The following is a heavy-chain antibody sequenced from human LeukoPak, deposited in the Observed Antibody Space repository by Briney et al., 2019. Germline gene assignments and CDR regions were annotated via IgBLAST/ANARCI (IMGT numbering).Heavy chain of an antibody. CDR3: ARQRWFGDQRAPDY. CDR2: IYYSGST. D-gene: IGHD3-10*01. Sequence: PSQTLSLTCTVSGGSISSGDYYWSWIRQPPGMGLEWIGYIYYSGSTYYNPSLKSRVTISVDTSKNQFSLKLSSVTAADTAVYYCARQRWFGDQRAPDYWGQGTLVTVSS. J-gene: IGHJ4*02. V-gene: IGHV4-30-4*01. CDR1: GGSISSGDYY.